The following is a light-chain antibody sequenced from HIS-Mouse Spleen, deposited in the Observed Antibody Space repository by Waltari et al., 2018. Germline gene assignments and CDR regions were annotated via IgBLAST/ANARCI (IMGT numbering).Light chain of an antibody. J-gene: IGLJ2*01. V-gene: IGLV2-14*02. CDR3: SSYTSSSFNVV. CDR2: DVS. CDR1: SRDVGSYTL. Sequence: QYALTQPASVSGSPGQSITISCTGTSRDVGSYTLVSWYQQHPGKAPKLMIYDVSNRPSGVSNRFSGSKSGNTASLTISGLQAEDEADYYCSSYTSSSFNVVFGGGTKLTVL.